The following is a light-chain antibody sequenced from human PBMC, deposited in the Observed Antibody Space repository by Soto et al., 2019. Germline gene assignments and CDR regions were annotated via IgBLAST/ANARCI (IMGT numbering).Light chain of an antibody. CDR1: SSDVGGYTF. J-gene: IGLJ1*01. CDR2: DVS. V-gene: IGLV2-14*01. Sequence: QSALTQPASVSGSPGQSITISCTGTSSDVGGYTFVSWYQQHPGKAPKLMIFDVSDRPSGVSNRFSGSKSGNTAFLTISGLQAEDEADYYCSSYTSSATRVFGTGTKLTVL. CDR3: SSYTSSATRV.